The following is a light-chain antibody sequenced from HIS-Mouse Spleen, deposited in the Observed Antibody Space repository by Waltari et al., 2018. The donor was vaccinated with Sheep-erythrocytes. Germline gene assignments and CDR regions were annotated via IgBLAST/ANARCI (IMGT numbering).Light chain of an antibody. Sequence: EIVMTQSPATLSVSPGERATLSCRASQSVSSNLAWYQQKPGQAPRLLIYGPSTRATGIPARFSGSGSGKEFTLTISSMQSEDFAVYYCQQYNNWPETFGQGTKVEIK. V-gene: IGKV3-15*01. CDR3: QQYNNWPET. CDR2: GPS. J-gene: IGKJ1*01. CDR1: QSVSSN.